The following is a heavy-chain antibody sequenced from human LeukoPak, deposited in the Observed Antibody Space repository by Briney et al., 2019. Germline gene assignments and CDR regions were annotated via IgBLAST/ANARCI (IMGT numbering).Heavy chain of an antibody. D-gene: IGHD3-22*01. CDR1: GYTFTSYY. CDR3: ARVREYYYDSSGYYPPGDYYYYGMDV. CDR2: INPSGGST. J-gene: IGHJ6*02. V-gene: IGHV1-46*01. Sequence: GASVKVSCKASGYTFTSYYMHWVRQAPGQGLEWMGIINPSGGSTSYAQKFQGRVTMTRDTSTSTVYMELRSLRSDDTAVYYCARVREYYYDSSGYYPPGDYYYYGMDVWGQGTTVTVSS.